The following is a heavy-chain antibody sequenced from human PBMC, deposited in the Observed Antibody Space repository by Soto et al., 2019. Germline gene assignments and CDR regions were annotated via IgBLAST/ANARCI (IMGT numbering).Heavy chain of an antibody. J-gene: IGHJ5*02. V-gene: IGHV1-2*04. CDR2: INPNSGGT. Sequence: ASVKDSCKASGYTFTVYYMHWVRQAPGQGLEWMGWINPNSGGTNYAQRFQGWVTMTRDTSISTAYMELSRLRSDDTAVYYCARGISVAAAGTRWFDPWGRGTLVTVSS. D-gene: IGHD6-13*01. CDR1: GYTFTVYY. CDR3: ARGISVAAAGTRWFDP.